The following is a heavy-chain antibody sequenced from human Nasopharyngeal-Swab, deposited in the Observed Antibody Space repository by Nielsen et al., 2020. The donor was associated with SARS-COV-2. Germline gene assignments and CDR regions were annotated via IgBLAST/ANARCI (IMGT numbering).Heavy chain of an antibody. Sequence: SETLSLTCTVSGGSISSYCWSWIRQPPGKGLEWIGYIYYSGSTNYNPSLKSRVTISVDTSKNQFSLKLSSVTAADTAVYYCARDPNSSGGVDAFDIWGQGTMVTVSS. CDR1: GGSISSYC. J-gene: IGHJ3*02. D-gene: IGHD6-19*01. V-gene: IGHV4-59*13. CDR3: ARDPNSSGGVDAFDI. CDR2: IYYSGST.